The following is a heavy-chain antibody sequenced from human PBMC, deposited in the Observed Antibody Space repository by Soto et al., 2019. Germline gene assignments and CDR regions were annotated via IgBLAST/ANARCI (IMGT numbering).Heavy chain of an antibody. CDR2: ISYDGSNK. V-gene: IGHV3-30*18. CDR3: AKDLYCGGDCYSGNWFDP. D-gene: IGHD2-21*02. CDR1: GFTFSSYG. J-gene: IGHJ5*02. Sequence: QVQLVESGGGVVQPGRFLRLSCAASGFTFSSYGMHWVRQAPGKGLEWVAVISYDGSNKYYADSVKGRFTISRDNSKNTLYLQMNSLRAEDTAVYYCAKDLYCGGDCYSGNWFDPWGQGTLVTVSS.